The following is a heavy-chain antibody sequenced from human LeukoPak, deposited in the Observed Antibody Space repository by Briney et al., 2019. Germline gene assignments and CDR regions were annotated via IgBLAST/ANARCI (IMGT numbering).Heavy chain of an antibody. CDR2: ISGSGGST. CDR3: AKAPSPVGYCSSTSCYGIAFDI. CDR1: EFTFSSYG. Sequence: PGGSLRLSCAASEFTFSSYGMSWVRQAPGKGLEWVSAISGSGGSTYYADSVKGRFTISRDNSKNTLYLQMNSLRAEDTAVYYCAKAPSPVGYCSSTSCYGIAFDIWGQGTMVTVSS. V-gene: IGHV3-23*01. D-gene: IGHD2-2*01. J-gene: IGHJ3*02.